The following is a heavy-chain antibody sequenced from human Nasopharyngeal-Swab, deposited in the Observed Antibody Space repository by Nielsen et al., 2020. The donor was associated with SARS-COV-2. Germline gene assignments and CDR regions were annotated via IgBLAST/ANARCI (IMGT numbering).Heavy chain of an antibody. CDR3: ARGVRNYDFWSGYYTYNWFDP. CDR2: INHSGST. Sequence: WIRQPPGKGLEWIGEINHSGSTNYNPSLKSRVTISVDTSKNQFSLKLSSVTAADTAVYYCARGVRNYDFWSGYYTYNWFDPWGQGTLVTVSS. J-gene: IGHJ5*02. V-gene: IGHV4-34*01. D-gene: IGHD3-3*01.